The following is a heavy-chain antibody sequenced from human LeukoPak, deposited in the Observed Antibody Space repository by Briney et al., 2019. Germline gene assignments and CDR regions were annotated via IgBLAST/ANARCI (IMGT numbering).Heavy chain of an antibody. CDR2: ISASGDRT. D-gene: IGHD4/OR15-4a*01. CDR1: GFTFSTYA. J-gene: IGHJ4*02. V-gene: IGHV3-23*01. Sequence: GGSLRLSCAASGFTFSTYAMSWVRQAPGKGPEWVSLISASGDRTYYAGSVKGRFTISRDTSRNTLTLQMNSLRAEDTAVYYCAKGIYDYALDYWGQGTLVTVSS. CDR3: AKGIYDYALDY.